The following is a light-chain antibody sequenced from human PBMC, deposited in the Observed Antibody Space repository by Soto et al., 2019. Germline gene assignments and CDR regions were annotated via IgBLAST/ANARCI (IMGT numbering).Light chain of an antibody. CDR2: DNS. CDR1: ISNIGAGYD. V-gene: IGLV1-40*01. J-gene: IGLJ1*01. Sequence: QPVLTQPPSVSGAPGQRVTISCTGSISNIGAGYDVHWYQHLPGTAPKLLIYDNSNRPSGVPDRFSGSKSGTSASLAITGLQAEDEADYYCQSYDSSLSVLYVFGTGTKLTVL. CDR3: QSYDSSLSVLYV.